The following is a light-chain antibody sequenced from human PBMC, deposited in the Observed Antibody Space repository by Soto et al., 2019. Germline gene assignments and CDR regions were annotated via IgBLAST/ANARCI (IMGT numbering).Light chain of an antibody. CDR2: DAS. V-gene: IGKV1-5*01. J-gene: IGKJ1*01. Sequence: DIQMTQSPSTLSASVGDRVTITCRASQSISSWLAWYQQKPGKAPKLLIYDASSLESGVPSRFSGSGSGTEFTLNISSLQPDEFATYYCQQYNSYSWTFGQGNKVEIK. CDR3: QQYNSYSWT. CDR1: QSISSW.